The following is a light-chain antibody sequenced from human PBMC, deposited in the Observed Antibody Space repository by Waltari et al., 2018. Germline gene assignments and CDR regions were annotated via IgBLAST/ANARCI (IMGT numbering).Light chain of an antibody. Sequence: FMLTQPPSVSESPGKTVTISCTRSSGSIAGYYVQWFHLRPGSSPTTLIYEDNQRPSGVPDRFSGSIDSSSNSASLTISGLKTEDEADYYCQSYDRTNVIFGGGTKLTVL. V-gene: IGLV6-57*01. CDR1: SGSIAGYY. J-gene: IGLJ2*01. CDR3: QSYDRTNVI. CDR2: EDN.